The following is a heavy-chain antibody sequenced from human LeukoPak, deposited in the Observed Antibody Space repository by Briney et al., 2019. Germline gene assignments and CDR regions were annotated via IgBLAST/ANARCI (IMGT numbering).Heavy chain of an antibody. V-gene: IGHV4-59*01. J-gene: IGHJ2*01. CDR3: AKRGYLDL. CDR2: IYYSGST. Sequence: SETLSLTCTVSGGSISSYYWSWIRQPPGKGLEWIGYIYYSGSTNYNPSLKSRVTISVDTSKNQFSLKLSSVTAADRAVYYCAKRGYLDLWGRGTLVTVSS. CDR1: GGSISSYY.